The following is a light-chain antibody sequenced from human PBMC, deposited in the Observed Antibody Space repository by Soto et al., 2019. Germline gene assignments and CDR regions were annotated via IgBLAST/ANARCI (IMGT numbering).Light chain of an antibody. Sequence: EIVLTQSPGTLSSSPGERATLSCRASHSVSSRYLAWYQQKPGQAPWLLIYGASNRATGIPDKFSGSGSGTDFTLTINRLEPEDFAVYYCQQYGTSPRTFGQGTKVDTK. CDR2: GAS. CDR3: QQYGTSPRT. CDR1: HSVSSRY. J-gene: IGKJ1*01. V-gene: IGKV3-20*01.